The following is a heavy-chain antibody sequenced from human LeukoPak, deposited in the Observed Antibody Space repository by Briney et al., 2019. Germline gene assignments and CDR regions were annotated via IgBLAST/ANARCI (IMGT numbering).Heavy chain of an antibody. V-gene: IGHV4-59*01. CDR2: IYYSGST. CDR3: ARATGQQLEEAFDY. D-gene: IGHD6-13*01. CDR1: GGSISSYY. J-gene: IGHJ4*02. Sequence: SETLSLTCTVSGGSISSYYWSWIRQPPGKGLEWIGYIYYSGSTNYNPSLKSRVTISVDTSKNQFSLKLSSVTAADTAVYYCARATGQQLEEAFDYWGQGILVTVSS.